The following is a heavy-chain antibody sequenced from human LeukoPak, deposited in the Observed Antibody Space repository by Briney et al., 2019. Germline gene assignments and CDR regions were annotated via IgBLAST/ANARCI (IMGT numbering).Heavy chain of an antibody. Sequence: GRSLRLSCIASGFTFDDYAMHWVRQAPGKGLEWVSGIAWNSGRMDYADSVKGRFTISRDNAKNSLYLQMNSLRAEDTAVYYCASLQLWFRSYLHPLPWGQGTLVTVSS. CDR3: ASLQLWFRSYLHPLP. J-gene: IGHJ5*02. V-gene: IGHV3-9*01. CDR2: IAWNSGRM. D-gene: IGHD5-18*01. CDR1: GFTFDDYA.